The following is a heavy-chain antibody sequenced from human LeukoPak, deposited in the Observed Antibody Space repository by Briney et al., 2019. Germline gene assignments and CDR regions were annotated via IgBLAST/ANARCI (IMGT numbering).Heavy chain of an antibody. CDR2: IYTSGST. CDR1: GGSISSYY. Sequence: SETLSLTCTVSGGSISSYYWSWIRQPPGKGREWIGYIYTSGSTNYNPSLKSRVTISVDTSKNQFSLKLSSVTAADTAVYYCVRGLYCSGGSCYPGYFDYWGQGTLVTVSS. J-gene: IGHJ4*02. D-gene: IGHD2-15*01. V-gene: IGHV4-4*09. CDR3: VRGLYCSGGSCYPGYFDY.